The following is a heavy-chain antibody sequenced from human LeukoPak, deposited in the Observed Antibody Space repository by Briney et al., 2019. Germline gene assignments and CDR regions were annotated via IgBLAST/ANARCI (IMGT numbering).Heavy chain of an antibody. CDR2: INPNSGAT. D-gene: IGHD3-10*01. CDR1: GYTFIGYY. Sequence: ASVKVSCKASGYTFIGYYIHWVRQAPGQGLEWIGWINPNSGATNYAQKFQGRVTMTRDTSTSTVYMELSSLRSEDTAVYYCARDDGITMVRGVNFDYWGQGTLVTVSS. J-gene: IGHJ4*02. V-gene: IGHV1-2*02. CDR3: ARDDGITMVRGVNFDY.